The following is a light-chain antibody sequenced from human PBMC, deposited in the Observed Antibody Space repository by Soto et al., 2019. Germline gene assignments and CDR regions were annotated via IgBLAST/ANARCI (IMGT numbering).Light chain of an antibody. CDR3: QQYNSYPCT. Sequence: DIQMTQSPSTLSGSVGDRVTISCGASQSISSWLAWYQQKPGKAPKLLIYDASSLESGVPSRFSGSGSGTEFTLTISSLQPDDFATYYCQQYNSYPCTFGQGTKLEIK. CDR1: QSISSW. V-gene: IGKV1-5*01. CDR2: DAS. J-gene: IGKJ2*02.